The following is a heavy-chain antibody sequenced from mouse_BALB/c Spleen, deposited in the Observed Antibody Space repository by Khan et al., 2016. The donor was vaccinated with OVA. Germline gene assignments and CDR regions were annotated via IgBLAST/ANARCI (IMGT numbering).Heavy chain of an antibody. CDR1: GFSFTSYG. D-gene: IGHD1-3*01. J-gene: IGHJ2*01. CDR2: IGAGGST. Sequence: VQLQQSGPGLVAPSQSLSITCTVSGFSFTSYGVHWVRQSPGTGLEWVGGIGAGGSTNYNSAAMSRLSISKNNSKSQVFLKMNRLQTNDTAMYYSARLEDIWGQGTTLTVSS. V-gene: IGHV2-9*02. CDR3: ARLEDI.